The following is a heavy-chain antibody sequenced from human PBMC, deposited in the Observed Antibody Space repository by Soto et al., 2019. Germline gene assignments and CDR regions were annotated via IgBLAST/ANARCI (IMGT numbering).Heavy chain of an antibody. Sequence: LRLSCAASGFTFDDYAIHWVRQAPGKGLEWVSGISWNSGSIGYADSVKGRFTISRDNAKNSLYLQMNSLRAEDTALYYCAKADTAMVIGYWGQGTLVTVS. J-gene: IGHJ4*02. CDR2: ISWNSGSI. V-gene: IGHV3-9*01. D-gene: IGHD5-18*01. CDR1: GFTFDDYA. CDR3: AKADTAMVIGY.